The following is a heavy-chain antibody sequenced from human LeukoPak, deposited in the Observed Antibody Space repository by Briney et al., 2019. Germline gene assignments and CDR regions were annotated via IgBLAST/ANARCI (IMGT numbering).Heavy chain of an antibody. Sequence: PGGSLRLSCAASGFTVSSSYMTWVRQAPGKGLEWVSVIRSGGSTVYADSVMGRFTISRDNSKNTLYLQLNSLRAEDTAVYYCAREGSGRTAYNDGLDVWGQGTMVTVSS. CDR1: GFTVSSSY. CDR2: IRSGGST. V-gene: IGHV3-53*01. D-gene: IGHD3-10*01. J-gene: IGHJ3*01. CDR3: AREGSGRTAYNDGLDV.